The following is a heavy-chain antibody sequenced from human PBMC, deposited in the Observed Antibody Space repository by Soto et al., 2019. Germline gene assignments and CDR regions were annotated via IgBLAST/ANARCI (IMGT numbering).Heavy chain of an antibody. V-gene: IGHV3-30*03. D-gene: IGHD3-3*01. Sequence: WGSLRLSCAASGFTFSSYGMHWVRQAPGKGLEWVAVISYDGSNKYYADSVKGRFTISRDNSKNTLYLQMNSLRAEDTAVYYCAGGVLRFFGPPYYYYGMDVWGQGTTVTVSS. CDR1: GFTFSSYG. J-gene: IGHJ6*02. CDR3: AGGVLRFFGPPYYYYGMDV. CDR2: ISYDGSNK.